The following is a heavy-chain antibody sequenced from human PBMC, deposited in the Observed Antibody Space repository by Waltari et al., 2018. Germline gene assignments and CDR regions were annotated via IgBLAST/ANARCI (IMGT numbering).Heavy chain of an antibody. CDR1: GVSLSSSRNY. D-gene: IGHD3-10*01. V-gene: IGHV4-39*07. CDR2: IYYSGST. Sequence: QLQLQESGPGLVKPSETLSLTCTFSGVSLSSSRNYWGWIPQPPGKGLEWIGSIYYSGSTYYNPSLKSRVTISVDTSKNQFSLKLSSVTAADTAVYYCARVSMVQGNAFDIWGQGTMVTVSS. CDR3: ARVSMVQGNAFDI. J-gene: IGHJ3*02.